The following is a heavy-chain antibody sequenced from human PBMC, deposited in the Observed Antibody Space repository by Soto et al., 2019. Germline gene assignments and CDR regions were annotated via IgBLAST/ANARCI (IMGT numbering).Heavy chain of an antibody. J-gene: IGHJ6*02. CDR2: ISWNSGSI. Sequence: GGSLRLSCAASGFTFDDYAMHWVRQAPGKGLEWVSGISWNSGSIGYADSVKGRFTISRDNAKNSLYLQMNSLRAEDTALYYCAKDMSSICYYYGMDVWGQGTTVTVSS. V-gene: IGHV3-9*01. CDR1: GFTFDDYA. CDR3: AKDMSSICYYYGMDV. D-gene: IGHD6-13*01.